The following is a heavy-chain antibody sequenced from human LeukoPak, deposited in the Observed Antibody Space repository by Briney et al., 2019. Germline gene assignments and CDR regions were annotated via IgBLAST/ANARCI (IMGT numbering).Heavy chain of an antibody. CDR3: ARVVGSFDY. CDR1: GFTFSSYG. CDR2: ISSSGDST. D-gene: IGHD6-25*01. J-gene: IGHJ4*02. Sequence: GRSLRLSCAASGFTFSSYGMHWVRQAPGKGLEWVSSISSSGDSTYYADFVKGQFTISRDNSKNTLYLQMNSLRVEDTAVYYCARVVGSFDYWGQGTQVTVSS. V-gene: IGHV3-23*01.